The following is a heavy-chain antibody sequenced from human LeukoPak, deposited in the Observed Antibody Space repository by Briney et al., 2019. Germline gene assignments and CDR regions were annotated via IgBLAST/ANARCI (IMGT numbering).Heavy chain of an antibody. V-gene: IGHV3-7*01. Sequence: PGGSLRLSCAASGFTFSSYRMSWVRQAPGKGLEWVANIKQDGSEKYYVDSVKGRFTISRDNAKNSLYLQMNSLRAEDTAVYYCARGYSSGWSTYFDYWGQGTLVTVSS. CDR1: GFTFSSYR. CDR2: IKQDGSEK. J-gene: IGHJ4*02. D-gene: IGHD6-19*01. CDR3: ARGYSSGWSTYFDY.